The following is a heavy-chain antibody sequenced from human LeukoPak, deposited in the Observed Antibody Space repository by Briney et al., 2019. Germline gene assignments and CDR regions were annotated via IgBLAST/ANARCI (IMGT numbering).Heavy chain of an antibody. J-gene: IGHJ5*02. CDR1: GYTFTGYY. CDR2: INPSSGGT. D-gene: IGHD2-2*01. V-gene: IGHV1-2*02. CDR3: ARVYCSSTSCYHYGEFDP. Sequence: ASVKVSCKASGYTFTGYYMHWVRQAPGQGLEWMGWINPSSGGTNYAQKFQGRVTMTRDTSISAAYMELSRLRSDDTAVYYCARVYCSSTSCYHYGEFDPWGQGTLVTVSS.